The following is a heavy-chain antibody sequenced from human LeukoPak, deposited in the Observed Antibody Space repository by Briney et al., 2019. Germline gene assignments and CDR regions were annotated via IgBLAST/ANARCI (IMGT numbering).Heavy chain of an antibody. Sequence: ASVKVSCKASGYTFTGYYMHWVRQAPGQGLEWMGRINPNSGGTNYAQKFQGRVTKTRDTSISTAYMELSRLRSDDTAVYYCARDEKGGYNNRWGQGTLVTVSS. V-gene: IGHV1-2*06. D-gene: IGHD5-24*01. CDR1: GYTFTGYY. CDR3: ARDEKGGYNNR. CDR2: INPNSGGT. J-gene: IGHJ4*02.